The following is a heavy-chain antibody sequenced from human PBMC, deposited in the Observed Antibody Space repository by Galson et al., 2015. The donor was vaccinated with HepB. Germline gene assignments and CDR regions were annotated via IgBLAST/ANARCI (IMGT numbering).Heavy chain of an antibody. CDR1: GGSFSGYY. J-gene: IGHJ4*02. V-gene: IGHV4-34*01. CDR3: ARGRLRGTLGSGSYGAIFDY. D-gene: IGHD3-10*01. CDR2: INHSGST. Sequence: SETLSLTCAVYGGSFSGYYWSWIRQPPGKGLEWIGEINHSGSTNYNPSLKSRVTISVDTSKNQFSLKLSSVTAADTAVYYCARGRLRGTLGSGSYGAIFDYWGQGTLVTVSS.